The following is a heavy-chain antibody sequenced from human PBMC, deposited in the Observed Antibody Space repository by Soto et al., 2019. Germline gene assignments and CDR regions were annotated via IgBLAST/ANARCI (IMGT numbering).Heavy chain of an antibody. CDR2: IYYSGST. CDR1: GGSISSYY. V-gene: IGHV4-59*01. D-gene: IGHD3-10*01. J-gene: IGHJ3*02. Sequence: SETLSLTCTVSGGSISSYYWSWIRHPPGKGLEWIGYIYYSGSTNYNPSLKSRVTISVDTSKNQFSLKLSSVTAADTAVYYCARVRRRKYYYGSGKPDAFDIWGQGTMVTVSS. CDR3: ARVRRRKYYYGSGKPDAFDI.